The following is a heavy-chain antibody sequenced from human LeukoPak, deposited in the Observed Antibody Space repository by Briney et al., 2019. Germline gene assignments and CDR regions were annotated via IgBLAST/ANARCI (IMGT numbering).Heavy chain of an antibody. V-gene: IGHV3-30-3*01. Sequence: GGSLRLSCAASGFTFSSYAMHWVRQAPGKGLECVAFISYDGSNKYYADSVKGRFTISRDNSRNTLYLQMNSLRAEDTAVYYCARGKDGYIHHWGQGSLVTVSS. CDR3: ARGKDGYIHH. CDR2: ISYDGSNK. J-gene: IGHJ1*01. CDR1: GFTFSSYA.